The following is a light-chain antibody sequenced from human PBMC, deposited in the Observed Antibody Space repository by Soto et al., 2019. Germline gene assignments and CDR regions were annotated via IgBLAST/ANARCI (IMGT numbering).Light chain of an antibody. Sequence: QLVLTQSPSASASLGASVKLTCTLSSGHSSYDIAWHQQQPEKGPRYLMKLSSDGSHSKGDWIPDRCSGSSSGAERYLTISSLQSEDEADYYCQTWDTGARVVFGGGTKLTVL. V-gene: IGLV4-69*01. CDR2: LSSDGSH. CDR1: SGHSSYD. CDR3: QTWDTGARVV. J-gene: IGLJ2*01.